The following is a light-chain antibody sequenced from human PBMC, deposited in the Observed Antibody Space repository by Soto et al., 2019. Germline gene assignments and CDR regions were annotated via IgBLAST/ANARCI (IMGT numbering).Light chain of an antibody. V-gene: IGKV3-20*01. CDR1: QTVTSSY. CDR2: DAS. Sequence: EIVLTQSPGTLSLSPGERATLSCRASQTVTSSYLAWYQQKPGQAPRVLIYDASSRATGIPDRFSGSGSGTDFTLTISRLESEDFGVYYCQRYGSSPPHTFGQGTRLEIK. CDR3: QRYGSSPPHT. J-gene: IGKJ2*01.